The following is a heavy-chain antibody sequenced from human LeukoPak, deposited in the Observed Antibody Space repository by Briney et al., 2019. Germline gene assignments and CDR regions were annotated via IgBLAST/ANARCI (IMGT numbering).Heavy chain of an antibody. Sequence: GGSLRLSCVASGFTFSTYLMTWVRQAPGKGLEWVSSISSSSSYIYYADSVKGRFTISRDNAKNSLYLQMNSLRAEDTAVYYCARDTLMLWFGEYPPAFDYWGQGTLVTVSS. CDR2: ISSSSSYI. D-gene: IGHD3-10*01. CDR3: ARDTLMLWFGEYPPAFDY. V-gene: IGHV3-21*01. J-gene: IGHJ4*02. CDR1: GFTFSTYL.